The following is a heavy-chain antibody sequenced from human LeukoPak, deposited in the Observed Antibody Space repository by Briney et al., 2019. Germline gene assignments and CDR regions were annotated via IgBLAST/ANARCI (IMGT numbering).Heavy chain of an antibody. CDR3: ARDRSYGSGSYSPTDY. CDR2: ISYDGSNK. D-gene: IGHD3-10*01. V-gene: IGHV3-30*09. CDR1: GFTFSSYA. J-gene: IGHJ4*02. Sequence: PGGSLRLSCAASGFTFSSYAMHWVRQAPGKGLEWVAVISYDGSNKYYADSVKGRFAISRDNSKNTLHLQMNSLRAEDTAVYYCARDRSYGSGSYSPTDYWGQGTLVTVSS.